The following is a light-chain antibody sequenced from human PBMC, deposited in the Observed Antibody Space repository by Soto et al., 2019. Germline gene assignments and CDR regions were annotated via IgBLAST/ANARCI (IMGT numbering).Light chain of an antibody. Sequence: DIQMTQSPSSLSASVGDRVTITCRASQSISSYLNWYQQKPGKAPKVLIYAASSLQSGVPSRFSGIGSGTDFTLSISSLQPEDFATYYCQQLNSYSIFTFGPGTKVDI. J-gene: IGKJ3*01. V-gene: IGKV1-39*01. CDR2: AAS. CDR1: QSISSY. CDR3: QQLNSYSIFT.